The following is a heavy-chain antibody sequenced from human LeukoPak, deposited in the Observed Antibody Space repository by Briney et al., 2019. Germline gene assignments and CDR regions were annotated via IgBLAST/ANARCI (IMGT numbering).Heavy chain of an antibody. CDR1: GYSISSGYY. Sequence: SETLSLTCTVSGYSISSGYYWGWIRQPPGKGLEWIGSIYHSGRTFYNPSLKSRVTISVDTSKNQFSLKLTSVTAADTAVYYCARSDGYSGYDPDYWGQGTLVTVSS. J-gene: IGHJ4*02. CDR2: IYHSGRT. CDR3: ARSDGYSGYDPDY. D-gene: IGHD5-12*01. V-gene: IGHV4-38-2*02.